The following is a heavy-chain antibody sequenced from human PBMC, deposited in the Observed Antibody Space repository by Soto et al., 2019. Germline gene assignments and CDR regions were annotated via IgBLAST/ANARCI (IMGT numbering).Heavy chain of an antibody. J-gene: IGHJ4*02. CDR3: ARTWGIGSWYRLDY. D-gene: IGHD2-15*01. CDR2: IIPIFDTP. Sequence: SVKVSCKASGGTFSSYAISWVRQAPGQGLEWMGGIIPIFDTPNYAQKFQGRVTISVDESTSTASMELSSLRSEDTAVYYCARTWGIGSWYRLDYWGQGTLVTVSS. V-gene: IGHV1-69*13. CDR1: GGTFSSYA.